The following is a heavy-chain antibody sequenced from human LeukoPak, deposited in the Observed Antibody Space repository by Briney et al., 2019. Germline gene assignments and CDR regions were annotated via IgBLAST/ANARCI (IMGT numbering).Heavy chain of an antibody. J-gene: IGHJ4*02. V-gene: IGHV3-53*01. Sequence: GGSLRLSCAASGFTVSSNYMSWVRQAPGKGLEWVSVIYSGGSTYYADSVKGRFTISRDNSKNTLYLQMNSLRAEDTAVYYCARGLTTVRYFDWLSHFDYWGQGTLVTVSS. CDR1: GFTVSSNY. CDR2: IYSGGST. CDR3: ARGLTTVRYFDWLSHFDY. D-gene: IGHD3-9*01.